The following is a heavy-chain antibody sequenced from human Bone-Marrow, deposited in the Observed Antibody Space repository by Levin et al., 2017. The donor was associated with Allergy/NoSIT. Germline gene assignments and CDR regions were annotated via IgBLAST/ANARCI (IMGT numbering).Heavy chain of an antibody. CDR3: ASGSRANGELDY. CDR1: GGSISSGGYS. J-gene: IGHJ4*02. V-gene: IGHV4-30-2*01. Sequence: SETLSLTCAVSGGSISSGGYSWSWIRQPPGKGLEWIGYIFQSGNTYHNPSLDSRVTISVNRSKNQLSLRPTSVTAADTAVYYCASGSRANGELDYWGQGTLVTVSS. CDR2: IFQSGNT. D-gene: IGHD3-10*01.